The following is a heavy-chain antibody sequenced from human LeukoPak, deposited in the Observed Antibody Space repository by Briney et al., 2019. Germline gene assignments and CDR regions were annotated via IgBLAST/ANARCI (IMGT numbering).Heavy chain of an antibody. CDR1: GGSISSYY. CDR2: IYYSGST. Sequence: SETLSLTCTVSGGSISSYYWSWIRQPPGKGLEWIGYIYYSGSTNYNPSLTSRVTVSLDTSKNQFSLKLSSVTAADTAVYYCARGGAGYNYFDYWGQGSLVTVSS. D-gene: IGHD5-24*01. J-gene: IGHJ4*02. CDR3: ARGGAGYNYFDY. V-gene: IGHV4-59*01.